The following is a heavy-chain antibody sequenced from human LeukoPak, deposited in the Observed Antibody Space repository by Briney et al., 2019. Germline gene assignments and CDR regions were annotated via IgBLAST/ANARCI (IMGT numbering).Heavy chain of an antibody. V-gene: IGHV3-53*01. D-gene: IGHD4-11*01. CDR1: GFTVSSNY. CDR3: ASRATVTTDRFWFDP. J-gene: IGHJ5*02. CDR2: IYSGGST. Sequence: QSGGSLRLSCAASGFTVSSNYMSWVRQAPGKGLKWASVIYSGGSTYYADSVKGRFTISRDNSKNTLYLQMNSLRAEDTAVYYCASRATVTTDRFWFDPWGQGTLVTVSS.